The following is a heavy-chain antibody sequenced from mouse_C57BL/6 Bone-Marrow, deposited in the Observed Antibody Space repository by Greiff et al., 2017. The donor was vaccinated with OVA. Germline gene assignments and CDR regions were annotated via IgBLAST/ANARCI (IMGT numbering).Heavy chain of an antibody. CDR1: GYTFTDYD. CDR3: TRGGLWAMDY. J-gene: IGHJ4*01. CDR2: IDPETGGT. D-gene: IGHD1-1*02. Sequence: VQRVESGAELVRPGASVTLSCKASGYTFTDYDMHWVKQTPVHGLEWIGAIDPETGGTAYNQKFKGKAILTADKSSSTAYMELRSLTSEDSAVYYCTRGGLWAMDYWGQGTSVTVSS. V-gene: IGHV1-15*01.